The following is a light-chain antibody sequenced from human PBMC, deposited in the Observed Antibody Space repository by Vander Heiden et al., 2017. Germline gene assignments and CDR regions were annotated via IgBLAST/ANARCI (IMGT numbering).Light chain of an antibody. CDR3: CSDDVSGTFV. CDR2: EDS. J-gene: IGLJ7*01. Sequence: QSVLTQPASVSGSPGQSITISCTAISSAAGSPNPVSWYQQHPAKAPKLIIHEDSDRPSGISNRFSGSKSGNTASRTIFGLQAEDEAEYYCCSDDVSGTFVFGGGTNLTVL. CDR1: SSAAGSPNP. V-gene: IGLV2-23*01.